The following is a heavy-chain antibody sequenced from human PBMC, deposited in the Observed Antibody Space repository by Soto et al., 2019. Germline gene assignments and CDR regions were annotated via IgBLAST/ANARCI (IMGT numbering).Heavy chain of an antibody. V-gene: IGHV5-51*01. Sequence: PGESLKISCKGSGYSFTSYWIGWVRQMPGKGLEWMAIIYPDESDTRYSPSFQGQVTISADKSISTAYLQWSSLKASDTAMYYCVRMGFRGGGYLSYHHYLLAIWGQGTTVTVSS. D-gene: IGHD5-12*01. CDR3: VRMGFRGGGYLSYHHYLLAI. CDR2: IYPDESDT. J-gene: IGHJ6*02. CDR1: GYSFTSYW.